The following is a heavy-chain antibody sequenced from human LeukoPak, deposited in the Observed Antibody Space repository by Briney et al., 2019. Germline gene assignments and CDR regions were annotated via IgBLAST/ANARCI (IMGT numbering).Heavy chain of an antibody. CDR1: GFTFSRYA. CDR3: AKDYGYGDYADDAFDI. V-gene: IGHV3-23*01. D-gene: IGHD4-17*01. J-gene: IGHJ3*02. CDR2: ISGSGGST. Sequence: GGSLRLSCVATGFTFSRYAMSWVRQAPGKGLEWVSLISGSGGSTKYADSVKGRFTISRDNSKNTLYLQMDSLRAEDTAVYYCAKDYGYGDYADDAFDIWGQGTMVTVSS.